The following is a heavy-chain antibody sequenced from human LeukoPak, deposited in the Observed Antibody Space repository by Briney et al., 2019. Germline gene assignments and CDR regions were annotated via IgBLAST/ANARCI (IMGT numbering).Heavy chain of an antibody. J-gene: IGHJ5*02. CDR2: MNPNSGNT. CDR3: ARGHRYCSSTSCYTGWFDP. CDR1: GYTFTSYD. V-gene: IGHV1-8*01. Sequence: ASVKVSCKASGYTFTSYDINWVRQATAQGREWMGWMNPNSGNTGYAQKFQGRVTMTRNTSISTAYMELSSLRSEDTAVYYCARGHRYCSSTSCYTGWFDPWGQGTLVTVSS. D-gene: IGHD2-2*02.